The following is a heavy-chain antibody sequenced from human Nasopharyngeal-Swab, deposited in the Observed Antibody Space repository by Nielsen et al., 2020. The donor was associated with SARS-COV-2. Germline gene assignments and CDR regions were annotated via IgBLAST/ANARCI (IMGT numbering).Heavy chain of an antibody. D-gene: IGHD3-10*01. CDR3: ASLPYGGSD. CDR1: GFIFSHYG. CDR2: IRYNGGDK. J-gene: IGHJ4*01. Sequence: GGSLRLSCVASGFIFSHYGMQWVRQAPGKGLEWVAFIRYNGGDKYYADSVKGRFTISRDNSKNTLYLQMNNLRVEDTAVYYCASLPYGGSDWGQGTLVTVSS. V-gene: IGHV3-30*02.